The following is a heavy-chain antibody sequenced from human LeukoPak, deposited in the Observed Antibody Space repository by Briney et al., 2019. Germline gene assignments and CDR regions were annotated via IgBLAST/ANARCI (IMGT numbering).Heavy chain of an antibody. CDR2: IWYDGSNK. V-gene: IGHV3-33*01. J-gene: IGHJ4*02. Sequence: GGSLRLSCAASGFTFSSYGMHWVRQAPGKGLEWVAVIWYDGSNKYYADSVKGRFTISRDNSKNTLYLRMNSLRAEDTAVYYCARVLYSGSYYFDYWGQGTLVTVSS. CDR1: GFTFSSYG. D-gene: IGHD1-26*01. CDR3: ARVLYSGSYYFDY.